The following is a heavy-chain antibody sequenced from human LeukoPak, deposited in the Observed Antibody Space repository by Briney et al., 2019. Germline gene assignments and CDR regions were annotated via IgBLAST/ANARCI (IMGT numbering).Heavy chain of an antibody. CDR2: ISSSGSTK. CDR3: ARDRGTMVK. CDR1: GFPFSSYE. D-gene: IGHD3-10*01. V-gene: IGHV3-48*03. J-gene: IGHJ4*02. Sequence: GGSLRLSFAASGFPFSSYEMNWVRPAPGKGLEWVSYISSSGSTKYYADSVKGRFIISRDNAKNSLYLQMNSLRAGDTAVYYCARDRGTMVKWGQGTLVTVSS.